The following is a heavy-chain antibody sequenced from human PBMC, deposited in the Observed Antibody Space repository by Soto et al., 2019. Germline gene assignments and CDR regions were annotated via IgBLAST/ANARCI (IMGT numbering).Heavy chain of an antibody. CDR1: GGTFSSYA. Sequence: QVQLVQSGAEVKKPGSSVKVSCKASGGTFSSYAISWVRQAPGQGLEWMGGIIPIFGTANYAQKFQGRVMITADESTSTAYMELSSLRSEDTAVYYCARGGPSVVVVAAIDEYFQHWGQGTLVTVSS. V-gene: IGHV1-69*01. CDR2: IIPIFGTA. D-gene: IGHD2-15*01. CDR3: ARGGPSVVVVAAIDEYFQH. J-gene: IGHJ1*01.